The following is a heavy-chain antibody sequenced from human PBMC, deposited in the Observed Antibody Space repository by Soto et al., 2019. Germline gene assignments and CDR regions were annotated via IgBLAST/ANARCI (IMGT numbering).Heavy chain of an antibody. V-gene: IGHV3-15*01. CDR3: RTDRIKLRPYDY. CDR2: IKSQSDGGAT. CDR1: GFLFSNAW. Sequence: GGSLRLSCAASGFLFSNAWMSWVRQGPGKGLEWVARIKSQSDGGATEYAAVVKGRFTISRDDSNNAVYLQMDSLTSDDTGVYYCRTDRIKLRPYDYWGQGTPVTVSS. D-gene: IGHD2-21*01. J-gene: IGHJ4*02.